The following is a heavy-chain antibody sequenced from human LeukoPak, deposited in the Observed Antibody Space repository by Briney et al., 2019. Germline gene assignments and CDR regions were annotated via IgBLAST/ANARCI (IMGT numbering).Heavy chain of an antibody. D-gene: IGHD6-19*01. Sequence: GGSLRLSCPAPGFTFSKYWMLWVRQAPGKGLESVSRINTDVTVTTYADSVKGRFTVSRDNADNTMFLQMNSVRDEDTAVYYCATKQWLAPPPDSWGQGAPVTVSS. J-gene: IGHJ4*02. CDR3: ATKQWLAPPPDS. CDR1: GFTFSKYW. CDR2: INTDVTVT. V-gene: IGHV3-74*01.